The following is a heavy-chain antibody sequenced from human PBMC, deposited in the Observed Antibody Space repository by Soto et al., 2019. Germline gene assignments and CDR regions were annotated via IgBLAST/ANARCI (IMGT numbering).Heavy chain of an antibody. D-gene: IGHD1-26*01. V-gene: IGHV4-59*08. J-gene: IGHJ4*02. CDR2: IYYTGTS. CDR1: GGSTRNNY. Sequence: SESLSLTCTVSGGSTRNNYWSWIRQPPGKGLEWVGYIYYTGTSKYNPSLKSRVTISVDSSKNQFSLKLDSVTAADTAVYHCASHVGNSPPGSWGQGTLVIVSS. CDR3: ASHVGNSPPGS.